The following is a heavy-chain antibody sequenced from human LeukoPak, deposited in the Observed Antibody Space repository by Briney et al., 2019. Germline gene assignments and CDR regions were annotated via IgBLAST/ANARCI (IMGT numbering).Heavy chain of an antibody. D-gene: IGHD5-18*01. J-gene: IGHJ4*02. CDR1: GGSISSGSYY. V-gene: IGHV4-61*02. CDR2: IYTSGSS. Sequence: SETLSLTCTVSGGSISSGSYYWSWIRQPAGKGLEWIGRIYTSGSSNYNPSLKSRVTISVDTSKNQFSLKLSSVTAADTAVYCCAGERPKAMVSRYFDYWGQGTLVTVSS. CDR3: AGERPKAMVSRYFDY.